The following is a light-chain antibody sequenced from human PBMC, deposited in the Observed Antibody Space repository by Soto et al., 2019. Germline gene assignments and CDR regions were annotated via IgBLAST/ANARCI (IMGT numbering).Light chain of an antibody. CDR2: GHN. CDR3: AAWDDSLNGRV. J-gene: IGLJ2*01. Sequence: QSALTQPPSASGTPGQRVTISCSGSSSSIGRNTVNWYQQLPGTAPKLLIYGHNQRPSGVPDRFSGSKSGTSASLAISGLQSEDEADYYCAAWDDSLNGRVFGGGTKLTVL. V-gene: IGLV1-44*01. CDR1: SSSIGRNT.